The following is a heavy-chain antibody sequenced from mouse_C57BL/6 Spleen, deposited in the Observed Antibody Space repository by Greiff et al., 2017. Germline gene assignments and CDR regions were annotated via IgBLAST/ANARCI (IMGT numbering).Heavy chain of an antibody. CDR3: AITGTFGYFDY. CDR1: GYTFTSYW. V-gene: IGHV1-64*01. J-gene: IGHJ2*01. Sequence: QVQLQQPGAELVKPGASVKLSCKASGYTFTSYWMHWVKQRPGQGLEWIGMIHPNSGSTNYNEKFKSKAPLTVDKSSSTAYMQLSSLTSEDSAVYYCAITGTFGYFDYWGQGTTLTVSS. CDR2: IHPNSGST. D-gene: IGHD4-1*01.